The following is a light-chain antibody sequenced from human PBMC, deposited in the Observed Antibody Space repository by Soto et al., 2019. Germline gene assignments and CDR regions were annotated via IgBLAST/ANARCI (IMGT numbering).Light chain of an antibody. CDR2: EAN. Sequence: QSVLTQPPSVSAAPGQRVTISCSGSSSNIENNYVSWYRQLPGTAPNLLIYEANKRPSGIPDRFSGSKSGTSATLGITGLETGDEADYYCATWDSSLSGGVFGTGTKLTVL. J-gene: IGLJ1*01. CDR1: SSNIENNY. V-gene: IGLV1-51*02. CDR3: ATWDSSLSGGV.